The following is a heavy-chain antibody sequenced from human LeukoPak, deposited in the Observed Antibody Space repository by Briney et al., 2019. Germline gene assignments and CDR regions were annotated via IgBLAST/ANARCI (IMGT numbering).Heavy chain of an antibody. J-gene: IGHJ4*02. D-gene: IGHD3-9*01. V-gene: IGHV3-23*01. Sequence: QPGASLRLFCAASGFTFRNYAMSWVRQAPGKGLEWVSAIVGNGVSTYYADSVQGRFTISRDNSKNTLYLQMNSLRAEDTALYYCTKWGDYDGSTGYYDSDYWGQGTLVTVSS. CDR3: TKWGDYDGSTGYYDSDY. CDR2: IVGNGVST. CDR1: GFTFRNYA.